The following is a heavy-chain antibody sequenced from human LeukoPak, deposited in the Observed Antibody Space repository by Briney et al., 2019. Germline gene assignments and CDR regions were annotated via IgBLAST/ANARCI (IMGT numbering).Heavy chain of an antibody. CDR2: ISGSGGST. D-gene: IGHD3-10*01. V-gene: IGHV3-23*01. Sequence: GGSLRLSCAASGFTFSSYAMSWVRQAPGKGLEWVSAISGSGGSTYYADSVKGRFTISRDNSKNTLYLQMNSLRAEDTAVYYCAKDGIPGGSGSTHLIDYWGQGTLVTVSS. J-gene: IGHJ4*02. CDR3: AKDGIPGGSGSTHLIDY. CDR1: GFTFSSYA.